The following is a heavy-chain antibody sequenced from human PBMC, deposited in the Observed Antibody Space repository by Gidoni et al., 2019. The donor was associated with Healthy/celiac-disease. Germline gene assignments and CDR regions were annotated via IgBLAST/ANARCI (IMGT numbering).Heavy chain of an antibody. CDR1: GGSVSSGSYY. CDR3: ASRDSYYYGMDV. Sequence: QVQLQESGPGLVKPSETLCLTCTVSGGSVSSGSYYWSWIRQPPGKGLEWIGYIYYSGSTNYNPSLKSRVTISVDTSKNQFSLKLSSVTAADTAVYYCASRDSYYYGMDVWGQGTTVTVSS. D-gene: IGHD4-4*01. V-gene: IGHV4-61*01. J-gene: IGHJ6*02. CDR2: IYYSGST.